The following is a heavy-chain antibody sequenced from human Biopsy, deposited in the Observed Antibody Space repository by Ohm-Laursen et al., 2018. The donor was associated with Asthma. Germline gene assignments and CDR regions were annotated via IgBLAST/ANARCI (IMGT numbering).Heavy chain of an antibody. Sequence: ASVKVSCKTSGYNFISFAIHWVRQAPGQRLEWMGWVYTGNGDTKYSQKFQGRVTITRDTSASTAYMELRSLRSEDTATYYCARTYYDFLTGQVKDVFGVWGQGTMVTVSS. D-gene: IGHD3-9*01. CDR2: VYTGNGDT. J-gene: IGHJ3*01. CDR1: GYNFISFA. CDR3: ARTYYDFLTGQVKDVFGV. V-gene: IGHV1-3*04.